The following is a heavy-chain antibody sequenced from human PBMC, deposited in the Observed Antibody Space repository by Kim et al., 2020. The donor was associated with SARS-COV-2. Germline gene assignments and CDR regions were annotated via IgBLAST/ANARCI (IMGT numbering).Heavy chain of an antibody. D-gene: IGHD3-16*01. V-gene: IGHV3-9*01. J-gene: IGHJ6*02. CDR3: AKDLRKCDGDGMDV. CDR2: ISWNSGSI. Sequence: GGSLRLSCAASGFTFDDYAMHWVRQAPGKGLEWVSGISWNSGSIGYADSVKGRFTISRDNAKNSLYLQMNSLRAEDTALYYCAKDLRKCDGDGMDVWGQGTTVTVSS. CDR1: GFTFDDYA.